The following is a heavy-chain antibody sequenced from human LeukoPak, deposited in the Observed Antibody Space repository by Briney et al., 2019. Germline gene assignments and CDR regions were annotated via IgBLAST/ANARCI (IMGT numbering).Heavy chain of an antibody. CDR1: GFTFDDYG. Sequence: GSPRLSCAASGFTFDDYGMSWVRQAPGKGLEWVSGINWNGGSTGYADSVKGRFTISRDNAKNSLYLQMNSLRAEDTDLYYCARGYCSSTSCYFDNWGQGTLVTVSS. J-gene: IGHJ4*02. CDR3: ARGYCSSTSCYFDN. CDR2: INWNGGST. V-gene: IGHV3-20*04. D-gene: IGHD2-2*01.